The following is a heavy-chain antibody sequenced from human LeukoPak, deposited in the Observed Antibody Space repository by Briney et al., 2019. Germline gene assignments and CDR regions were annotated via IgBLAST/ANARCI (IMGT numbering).Heavy chain of an antibody. CDR2: INHSGST. J-gene: IGHJ3*02. CDR1: GGSFSGYY. D-gene: IGHD6-19*01. Sequence: PSETLSLTCAVYGGSFSGYYWSWIRQPPGKGLEWIGEINHSGSTNYKPSLKSRVIISVDTSKNQFSLKLSSVTAADTAVYYCAFRQPYSSGWYMKGAFDIWGQGTMVTVSS. V-gene: IGHV4-34*01. CDR3: AFRQPYSSGWYMKGAFDI.